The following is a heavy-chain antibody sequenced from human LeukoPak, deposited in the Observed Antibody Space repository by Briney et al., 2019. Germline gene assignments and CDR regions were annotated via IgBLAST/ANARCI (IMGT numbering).Heavy chain of an antibody. Sequence: PSETLSLTCTVSGGSISSYYWSWIRQPPGKGLEWIGYIYYSGSTNYNPSLKSRVTISVDTSKNQFSLKLSSVTAADTAVYYCAGDPSQWLPGWFAPWGQGTLVTVSS. CDR2: IYYSGST. J-gene: IGHJ5*02. V-gene: IGHV4-59*01. CDR1: GGSISSYY. CDR3: AGDPSQWLPGWFAP. D-gene: IGHD6-19*01.